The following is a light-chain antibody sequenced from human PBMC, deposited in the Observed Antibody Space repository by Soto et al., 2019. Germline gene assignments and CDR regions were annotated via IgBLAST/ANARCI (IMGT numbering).Light chain of an antibody. V-gene: IGLV2-14*01. Sequence: QSALAQPASVSGSPGQSITISCTGTSSDVGGYNYVSWYQQHPGKAPKRMIYEASKRPSGVSNRFSGSKSGNTASLTISGLQAEAAADSYCSSYTSSSTLVFGTGTKVTV. J-gene: IGLJ1*01. CDR1: SSDVGGYNY. CDR3: SSYTSSSTLV. CDR2: EAS.